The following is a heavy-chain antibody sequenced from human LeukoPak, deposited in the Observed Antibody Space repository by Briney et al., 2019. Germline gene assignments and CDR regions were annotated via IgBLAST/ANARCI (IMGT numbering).Heavy chain of an antibody. CDR1: GYTFTGYY. CDR3: ATGIAVAGTMGYYYYYYMDV. CDR2: INPNSGGT. V-gene: IGHV1-2*06. Sequence: GASVKVSCKASGYTFTGYYMHWVRQAHGQGLEWMGRINPNSGGTNYAQKFQGRVTMTRDTSISTAYMELSRLRSDDTAVYYCATGIAVAGTMGYYYYYYMDVWGKGTTVTVSS. J-gene: IGHJ6*03. D-gene: IGHD6-19*01.